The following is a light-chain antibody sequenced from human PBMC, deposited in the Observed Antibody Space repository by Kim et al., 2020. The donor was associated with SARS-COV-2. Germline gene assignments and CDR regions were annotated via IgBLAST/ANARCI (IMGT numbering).Light chain of an antibody. V-gene: IGKV1-8*01. CDR2: TAS. CDR1: QDINNN. J-gene: IGKJ3*01. Sequence: ASAGDRVTIACRASQDINNNLAWYQQKPGIAPKLLTYTASTLQNGVPSRFSGSGSGTEFTLTISCLQSEDFATYYCQQFYTYPFTFGPGTKVDIK. CDR3: QQFYTYPFT.